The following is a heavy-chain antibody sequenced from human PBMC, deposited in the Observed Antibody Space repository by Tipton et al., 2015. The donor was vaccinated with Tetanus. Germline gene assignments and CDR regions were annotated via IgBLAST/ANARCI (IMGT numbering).Heavy chain of an antibody. CDR1: GFTFNSYA. CDR3: ARARMYSSSASPPPFDH. Sequence: SLRLSCAASGFTFNSYAMHWVRHIPGKGLEWVAVIWYDGNNKYYADSVKGRFTISRDNSKNIMYLQMNNLRADDTALYYCARARMYSSSASPPPFDHWGQGTLVTVSS. D-gene: IGHD6-6*01. V-gene: IGHV3-33*01. CDR2: IWYDGNNK. J-gene: IGHJ4*02.